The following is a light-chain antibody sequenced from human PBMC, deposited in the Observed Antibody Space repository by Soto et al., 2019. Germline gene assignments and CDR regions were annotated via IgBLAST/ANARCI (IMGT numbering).Light chain of an antibody. V-gene: IGKV1-12*01. J-gene: IGKJ1*01. Sequence: DMQMTQSPSSVSASVGDRVTMTCRASQGINSWLAWYQQKPGKAPKLLIYAASNLQSGVPSRFSGSGSGTDFTLTISSLQPEDFATYYCQQANSFPWTFGQGTKVDIK. CDR3: QQANSFPWT. CDR2: AAS. CDR1: QGINSW.